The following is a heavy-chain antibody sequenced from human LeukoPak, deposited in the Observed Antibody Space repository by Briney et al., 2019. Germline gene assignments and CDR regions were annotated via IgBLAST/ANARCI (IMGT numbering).Heavy chain of an antibody. D-gene: IGHD2-21*02. J-gene: IGHJ4*02. CDR1: GFTFSSYA. CDR2: ISYDGSNK. CDR3: ARAQPLLSYDY. Sequence: GGSLRLSCAASGFTFSSYAMHWVRQAPGRGLEWVAVISYDGSNKYYADSVKGRFTISRDNSKNTLYLQMNRLRAEDTAVYYCARAQPLLSYDYWGQGTLVTVSS. V-gene: IGHV3-30-3*01.